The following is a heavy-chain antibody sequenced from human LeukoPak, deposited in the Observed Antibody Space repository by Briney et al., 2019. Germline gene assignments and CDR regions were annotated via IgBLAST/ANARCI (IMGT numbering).Heavy chain of an antibody. CDR3: ARRDLLSSYYYGMDV. Sequence: ASVKVSCKASGYTFTSYYVHWVRQDPGQGLEWMGIINPSGGSTSYAQKFQGRVTMTRDTSTSTVYMELSSLTSEDTAVYYCARRDLLSSYYYGMDVWGQGTTVTVSS. V-gene: IGHV1-46*01. D-gene: IGHD3-16*02. CDR1: GYTFTSYY. CDR2: INPSGGST. J-gene: IGHJ6*02.